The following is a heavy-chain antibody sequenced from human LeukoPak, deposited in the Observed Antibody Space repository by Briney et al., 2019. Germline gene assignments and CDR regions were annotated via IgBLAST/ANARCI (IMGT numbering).Heavy chain of an antibody. J-gene: IGHJ4*02. CDR2: INWNGGST. D-gene: IGHD3-22*01. V-gene: IGHV3-20*04. CDR1: GFTFDDYS. Sequence: GGSLRLSCTASGFTFDDYSMSWVRHVPGKGLEWVSGINWNGGSTGYADSVKGRFTISRDNAKKSLHLLMNSLRAEDTALYYCARVGASSGYYFDYWGQGTLVTVSS. CDR3: ARVGASSGYYFDY.